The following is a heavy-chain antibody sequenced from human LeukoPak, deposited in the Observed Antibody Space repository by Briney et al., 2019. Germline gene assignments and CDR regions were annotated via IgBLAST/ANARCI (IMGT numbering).Heavy chain of an antibody. CDR1: GFTFSSYA. CDR3: AKDHYSSSWFFDY. J-gene: IGHJ4*02. CDR2: ISGSGDST. D-gene: IGHD6-13*01. Sequence: GGSLRLSCAASGFTFSSYAMSWVRQAPGKGLEWVSAISGSGDSTYYADSVKGRFTISRDNSKNTLYLQMNSLRAEDTAVYYCAKDHYSSSWFFDYWGQGTLVTVSS. V-gene: IGHV3-23*01.